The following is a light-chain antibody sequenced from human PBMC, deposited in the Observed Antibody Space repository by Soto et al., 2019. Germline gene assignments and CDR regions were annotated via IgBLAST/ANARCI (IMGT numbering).Light chain of an antibody. J-gene: IGLJ1*01. V-gene: IGLV2-14*03. Sequence: QSVLTEPATVSGSPGQSVTISCTGTSRDVGGYNYVSWYQQNAGKAPKLTIYDVSNRPSGVSDRFSGSKSGNTASLTISGLQAEDEADYYCSSYTSGTTRYVFGTGTKLTVL. CDR3: SSYTSGTTRYV. CDR1: SRDVGGYNY. CDR2: DVS.